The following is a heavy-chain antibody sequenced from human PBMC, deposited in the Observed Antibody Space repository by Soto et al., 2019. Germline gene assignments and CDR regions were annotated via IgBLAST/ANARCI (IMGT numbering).Heavy chain of an antibody. CDR2: INHTGGT. J-gene: IGHJ5*02. Sequence: SETLSLTCAVYGGSVNGYYWNWIRQPPGKGLEWIGAINHTGGTHYNPSLKSRVTMSVDTSKNQFSLRLSSVTAADTAIYYCATRITVFGLLIPPFDPWGQGTQVTVSS. CDR1: GGSVNGYY. CDR3: ATRITVFGLLIPPFDP. V-gene: IGHV4-34*01. D-gene: IGHD3-3*01.